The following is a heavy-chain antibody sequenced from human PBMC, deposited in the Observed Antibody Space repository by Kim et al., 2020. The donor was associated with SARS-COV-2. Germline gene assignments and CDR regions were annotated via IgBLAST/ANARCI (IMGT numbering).Heavy chain of an antibody. CDR2: INPHSGGT. CDR3: ARSDSGDYNWHFDL. V-gene: IGHV1-2*06. Sequence: ASVKVSCKASGYTFTGYYIYWVRQAPGQGLEWLGRINPHSGGTNYAQKFQGRVTMTRDTSISTAYMDLSRLRSDDTAVYYCARSDSGDYNWHFDLWGRGTLLPVSS. D-gene: IGHD4-17*01. CDR1: GYTFTGYY. J-gene: IGHJ2*01.